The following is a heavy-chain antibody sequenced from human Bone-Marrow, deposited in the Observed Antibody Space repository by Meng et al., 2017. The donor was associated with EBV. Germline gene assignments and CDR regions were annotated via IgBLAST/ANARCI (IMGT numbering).Heavy chain of an antibody. V-gene: IGHV4-34*01. CDR2: INHSGST. J-gene: IGHJ5*02. Sequence: QAQLAEWGAGLFKPSETLSLACAVYGGSFSGYYWSWIRQPPGKGLEWIGEINHSGSTNYNPSLKSRVTISVDTSKNQFSLKLSSVTAADTAVYYCARGLYWGSGSYRAFNWFDPWGQGTLVTVSS. D-gene: IGHD3-10*01. CDR1: GGSFSGYY. CDR3: ARGLYWGSGSYRAFNWFDP.